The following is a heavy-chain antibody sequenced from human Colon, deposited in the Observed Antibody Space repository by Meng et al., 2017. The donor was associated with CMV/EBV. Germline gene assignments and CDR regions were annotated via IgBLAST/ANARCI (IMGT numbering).Heavy chain of an antibody. CDR3: AKEMYFYDSSRYYPFDH. Sequence: GFTFRNDGMHWVRQAPGKGLEWVAMISSAGHHIYYVESVKGRFTLSRDNSKNTLYLQMSSLRPEDTAIYYCAKEMYFYDSSRYYPFDHWGQGALAPSPQ. CDR2: ISSAGHHI. J-gene: IGHJ4*02. V-gene: IGHV3-30*18. CDR1: GFTFRNDG. D-gene: IGHD3-22*01.